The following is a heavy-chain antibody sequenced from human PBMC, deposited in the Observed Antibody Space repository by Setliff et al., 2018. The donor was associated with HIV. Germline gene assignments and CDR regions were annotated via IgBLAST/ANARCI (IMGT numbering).Heavy chain of an antibody. V-gene: IGHV4-39*01. CDR3: ASGYQYDSSGYYYVTPIDY. CDR2: IYYTGSA. J-gene: IGHJ4*03. D-gene: IGHD3-22*01. CDR1: GASIGRRSDC. Sequence: SETLSLTCTVSGASIGRRSDCWGWIRQPPGKGLEWIGSIYYTGSANYNPSLKSRVTMSVDTSKNQFSLKLSSVTAADTAVYYCASGYQYDSSGYYYVTPIDYWGQGTMVTVSS.